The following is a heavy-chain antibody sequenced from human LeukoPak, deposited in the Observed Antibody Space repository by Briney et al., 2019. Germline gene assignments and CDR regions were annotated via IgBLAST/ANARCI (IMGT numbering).Heavy chain of an antibody. J-gene: IGHJ4*02. D-gene: IGHD5-18*01. Sequence: GGSLRLSCAGSGFTFSSYALSWVRQAPGKGLEWVSVTSGSGGTTHYADSVKGRFTISRDNAKNTLYLQMDSLRAEDTAVYYCARVVDTHFDYWGQGTLVTVSS. V-gene: IGHV3-23*01. CDR1: GFTFSSYA. CDR3: ARVVDTHFDY. CDR2: TSGSGGTT.